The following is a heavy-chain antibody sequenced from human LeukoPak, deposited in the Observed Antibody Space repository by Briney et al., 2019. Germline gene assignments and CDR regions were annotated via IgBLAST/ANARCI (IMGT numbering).Heavy chain of an antibody. J-gene: IGHJ5*02. CDR2: INPSGGSA. CDR3: VRDSSSSSLADP. V-gene: IGHV1-46*01. D-gene: IGHD2-2*01. CDR1: GYTFTRYY. Sequence: ASVKGSCKASGYTFTRYYMHWVRQAPGQGLEWMGVINPSGGSATYAQKFQGRVTMTRDTSTSTVYMDLSSLRSEDTAVYYCVRDSSSSSLADPWGQGTLVTVSS.